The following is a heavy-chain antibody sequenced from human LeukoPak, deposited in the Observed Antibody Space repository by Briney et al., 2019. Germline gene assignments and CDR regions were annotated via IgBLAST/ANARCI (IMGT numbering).Heavy chain of an antibody. CDR2: TNPSGGST. CDR3: ARDGMVVTAMDSFDY. V-gene: IGHV1-46*01. Sequence: GASVKVSCKASGYTFTSYYMHWVRQAPGQGLEWMGITNPSGGSTSYAQKFQGRVTMTRDTSTSTVYMEPSSLRSEDTAVYYCARDGMVVTAMDSFDYWGQGTLVTVSS. J-gene: IGHJ4*02. D-gene: IGHD2-21*02. CDR1: GYTFTSYY.